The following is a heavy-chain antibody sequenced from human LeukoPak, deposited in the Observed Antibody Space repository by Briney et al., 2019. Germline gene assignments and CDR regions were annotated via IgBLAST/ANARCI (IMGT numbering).Heavy chain of an antibody. J-gene: IGHJ4*02. V-gene: IGHV3-21*01. CDR3: ARDRRDRGAYYFDY. CDR1: GFTFSSYS. D-gene: IGHD5-24*01. Sequence: PGGSLRLSCAASGFTFSSYSMNWVRQAPGKGLECVSSISSSSSYIYYADSVKGRFTISRDNAKNSLYLQMNSLRAEDTAVYYCARDRRDRGAYYFDYWGQGTLVTVSS. CDR2: ISSSSSYI.